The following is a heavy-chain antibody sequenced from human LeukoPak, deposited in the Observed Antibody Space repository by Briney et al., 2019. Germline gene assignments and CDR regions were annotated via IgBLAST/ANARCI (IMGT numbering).Heavy chain of an antibody. D-gene: IGHD2-15*01. CDR2: ISSSSSTI. CDR1: GFTFSSYS. Sequence: GGSLRLSCAASGFTFSSYSMNWVRQAPGKGLEWVSYISSSSSTICYADSVKGRFTISRDNAKNSLYLQMNSLRAGDAAVYYCAKAPVTTCSGAYCYPFDYWSQGTLVTVSS. V-gene: IGHV3-48*01. CDR3: AKAPVTTCSGAYCYPFDY. J-gene: IGHJ4*02.